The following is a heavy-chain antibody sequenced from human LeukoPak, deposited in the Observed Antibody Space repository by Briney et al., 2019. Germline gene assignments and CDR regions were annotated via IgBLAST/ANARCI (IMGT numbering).Heavy chain of an antibody. CDR1: GFTFSTYG. CDR3: SKAHTSSGYYPYFDL. V-gene: IGHV3-30*18. J-gene: IGHJ4*02. Sequence: GGSLRLSCAASGFTFSTYGMHWVRQAPGKGLEWVAVLSNDGSNKYYADSVKGRFTISRDNPKNTLYLQTNSLRAEDTAIYFCSKAHTSSGYYPYFDLWGQGTLVTVSS. D-gene: IGHD3-22*01. CDR2: LSNDGSNK.